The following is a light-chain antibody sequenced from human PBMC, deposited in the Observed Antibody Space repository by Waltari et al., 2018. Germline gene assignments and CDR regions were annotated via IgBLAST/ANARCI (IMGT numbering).Light chain of an antibody. CDR3: MQVLRTVWT. J-gene: IGKJ1*01. CDR2: LGS. Sequence: DIVVTQSPLSLPVTPGEPASISCRSNQSLLHNNGYNYLDWILQKPVQPPQLLIYLGSNRASGVPDRFRGSGSGTDFTLQISRVEAEDVGVYYCMQVLRTVWTFGQGTKVEIK. V-gene: IGKV2-28*01. CDR1: QSLLHNNGYNY.